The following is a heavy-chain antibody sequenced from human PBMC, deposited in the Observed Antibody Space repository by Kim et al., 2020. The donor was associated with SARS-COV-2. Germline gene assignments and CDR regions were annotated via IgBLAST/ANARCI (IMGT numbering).Heavy chain of an antibody. Sequence: SETLSLTCAVYGGSFSGYYWSWIRQPPGKGLEWIGEINHSGSTNYNPSLKSRVTISVDTSKNQFSLKLSSVTAADTAVYYCARATLDNYDFWSGYYPALDYWGQGTLVTVSS. CDR3: ARATLDNYDFWSGYYPALDY. CDR2: INHSGST. CDR1: GGSFSGYY. V-gene: IGHV4-34*01. J-gene: IGHJ4*02. D-gene: IGHD3-3*01.